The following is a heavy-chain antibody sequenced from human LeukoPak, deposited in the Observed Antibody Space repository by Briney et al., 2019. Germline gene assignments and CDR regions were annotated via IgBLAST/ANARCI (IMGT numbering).Heavy chain of an antibody. CDR1: GFTFRSYS. V-gene: IGHV3-21*01. Sequence: GGSLRLSCAASGFTFRSYSMNWVRQAPGKGLEWVSAIDPSSTYIYYADPVKGRFTISRDNAENSLYLQMNSLRVEDTAVYYCARAPTVLVGYCSSSSCQADYWGQGTLVTVSS. CDR2: IDPSSTYI. D-gene: IGHD2-2*01. J-gene: IGHJ4*02. CDR3: ARAPTVLVGYCSSSSCQADY.